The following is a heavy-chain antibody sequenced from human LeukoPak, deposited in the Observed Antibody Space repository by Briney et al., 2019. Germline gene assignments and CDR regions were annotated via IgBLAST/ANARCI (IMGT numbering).Heavy chain of an antibody. D-gene: IGHD3-16*02. J-gene: IGHJ4*02. V-gene: IGHV3-7*01. CDR3: ARVGGRYSPLGY. CDR2: VNQDGTEK. Sequence: GGSLRLSCAASGFTFNKYWMTWVRQAPGKGLEWVANVNQDGTEKYYVDSVKGRFTISRDNDKNSLFLQMTSLRAEDTAVYYCARVGGRYSPLGYWGQGTLVTVSS. CDR1: GFTFNKYW.